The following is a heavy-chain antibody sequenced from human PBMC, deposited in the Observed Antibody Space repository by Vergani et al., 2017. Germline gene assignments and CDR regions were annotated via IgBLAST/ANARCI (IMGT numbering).Heavy chain of an antibody. CDR1: GYIFTAYY. Sequence: QEQLVQSGAEVGQPGASVKISCKASGYIFTAYYIHWVRQAPEQGLGWVGVISPDGFRTFYAQKFQGRVTITRDTSTSTVYVELTSLRSDDTAVYYGAREPPLTGFFDYWGQGTLVTVSS. D-gene: IGHD3-9*01. V-gene: IGHV1-46*03. J-gene: IGHJ4*02. CDR3: AREPPLTGFFDY. CDR2: ISPDGFRT.